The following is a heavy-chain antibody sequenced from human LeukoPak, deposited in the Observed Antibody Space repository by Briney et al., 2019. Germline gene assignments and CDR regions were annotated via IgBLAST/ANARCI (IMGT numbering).Heavy chain of an antibody. V-gene: IGHV4-31*03. CDR2: IYYSGRT. CDR3: ARAGGSGYYPDY. D-gene: IGHD3-22*01. J-gene: IGHJ4*02. Sequence: SETLSLTCNVSGDSISSGGSYWSWIRQHPGKGLEWIGYIYYSGRTYHNPSLKSRVTISVDTSKNQFTLKLNSVTAADTAVYYCARAGGSGYYPDYWGQGTLATVSS. CDR1: GDSISSGGSY.